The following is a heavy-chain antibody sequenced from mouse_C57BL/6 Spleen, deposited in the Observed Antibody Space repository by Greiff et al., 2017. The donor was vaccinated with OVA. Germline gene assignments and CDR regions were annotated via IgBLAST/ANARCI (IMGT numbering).Heavy chain of an antibody. V-gene: IGHV1-64*01. Sequence: VQLQQPGAELVKPGASVKLSCKASGYTFTSYWMHWVKQRPGQGLEWIGMIHPNSGSTNYNEKFKSKATLTVDKSSSTAYMQRSSLTSEDSAVYYCARGGRAGYFDYWGQGTTLTVSS. CDR1: GYTFTSYW. CDR3: ARGGRAGYFDY. J-gene: IGHJ2*01. D-gene: IGHD3-3*01. CDR2: IHPNSGST.